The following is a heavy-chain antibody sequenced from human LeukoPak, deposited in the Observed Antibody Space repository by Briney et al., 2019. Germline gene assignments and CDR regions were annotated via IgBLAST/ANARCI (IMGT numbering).Heavy chain of an antibody. D-gene: IGHD3-22*01. CDR3: ARARAGDYYDSSGYWFDP. V-gene: IGHV3-30-3*01. Sequence: GGSLRLSCAASGFTFSSYAMHWVRQAPGKGLEWVAVISYDGSNKYYADSVKGRFTISRDNSKNTLYLQMNSLRAEDTAVYYCARARAGDYYDSSGYWFDPWGQGTLVTVSS. CDR1: GFTFSSYA. CDR2: ISYDGSNK. J-gene: IGHJ5*02.